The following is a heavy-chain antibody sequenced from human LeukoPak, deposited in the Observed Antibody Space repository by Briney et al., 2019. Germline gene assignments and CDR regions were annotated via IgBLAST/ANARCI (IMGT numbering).Heavy chain of an antibody. CDR1: GFMFSDYY. CDR3: AFPTRDPEY. V-gene: IGHV3-11*03. J-gene: IGHJ4*02. D-gene: IGHD6-6*01. CDR2: ISSSSSDT. Sequence: RGSLRLSCAASGFMFSDYYMSWFRQPPGKGLEFLSYISSSSSDTNYAESVRGRFTISRDNAKNSLYLQMNSLRAEDTAVYYCAFPTRDPEYWGQGALVTVSS.